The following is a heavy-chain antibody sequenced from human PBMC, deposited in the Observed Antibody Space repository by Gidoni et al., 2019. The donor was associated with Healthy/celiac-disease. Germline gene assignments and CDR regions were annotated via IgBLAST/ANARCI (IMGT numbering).Heavy chain of an antibody. D-gene: IGHD4-17*01. CDR3: ASLGGDYVYWYFDL. J-gene: IGHJ2*01. CDR2: ISSSGSTI. CDR1: GSTLSDYY. Sequence: QVQLVETGGGLVKPGGTRRLTWAAPGSTLSDYYMSWIRQAPGTGLEWVSYISSSGSTIYYADSVKGRFTISGDNAKNSLYLQMNSLRAEDTAVYYCASLGGDYVYWYFDLWGRGTLVTVAS. V-gene: IGHV3-11*01.